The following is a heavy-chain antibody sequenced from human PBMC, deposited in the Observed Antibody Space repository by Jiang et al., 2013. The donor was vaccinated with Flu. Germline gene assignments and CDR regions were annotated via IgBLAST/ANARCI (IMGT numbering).Heavy chain of an antibody. CDR3: AKDSKYSGYGAEYYFDY. CDR2: ISGSGGST. D-gene: IGHD5-12*01. Sequence: SAISGSGGSTYYADSVKGRFTISRDNSKNTLYLQMNSLRAEDTAVYYCAKDSKYSGYGAEYYFDYWGQGTLVTVSS. V-gene: IGHV3-23*01. J-gene: IGHJ4*02.